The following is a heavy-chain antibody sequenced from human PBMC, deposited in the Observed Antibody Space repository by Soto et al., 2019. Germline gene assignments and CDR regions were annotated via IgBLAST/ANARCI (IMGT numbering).Heavy chain of an antibody. V-gene: IGHV1-18*01. CDR1: GYIFTTYS. J-gene: IGHJ4*02. CDR2: INTYNGNT. D-gene: IGHD2-2*01. Sequence: QVQLVQSGPEVKKPGASVKVSCKTSGYIFTTYSIAWVRQAPGQGLEWMGWINTYNGNTHYTQKFQDRVTVTTDTSPATAYMELSSLTSDDTAVYFCARGPQTSDFWGQGTLITVSS. CDR3: ARGPQTSDF.